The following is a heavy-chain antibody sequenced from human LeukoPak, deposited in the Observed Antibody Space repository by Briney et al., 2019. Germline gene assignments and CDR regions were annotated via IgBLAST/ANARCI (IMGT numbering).Heavy chain of an antibody. CDR1: GYTFTSYD. CDR3: ARGGGAIYLYRGHYYYYMDV. D-gene: IGHD3-10*01. CDR2: MNPNSGNT. Sequence: ASVKVSCKASGYTFTSYDINWVRQATGQGLEWMGWMNPNSGNTGYAQKFQGRVTITRNTSISTAYMELSSLRSEDTAVYYCARGGGAIYLYRGHYYYYMDVWGKGTTVTVSS. V-gene: IGHV1-8*03. J-gene: IGHJ6*03.